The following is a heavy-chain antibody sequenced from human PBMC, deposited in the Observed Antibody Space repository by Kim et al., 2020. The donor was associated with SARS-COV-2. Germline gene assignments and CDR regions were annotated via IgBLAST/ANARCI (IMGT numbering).Heavy chain of an antibody. CDR2: ISAYNGNT. V-gene: IGHV1-18*04. Sequence: ASVKVSCKASGYTFTSYGISWVRQAPGQGLEWMGWISAYNGNTNYAQKLQGRVTMTTDTSTSTAYMELRSLRSDDTAVYYCARVGLSYGGYGRADYWGQGTLVTVSS. D-gene: IGHD5-12*01. CDR3: ARVGLSYGGYGRADY. J-gene: IGHJ4*02. CDR1: GYTFTSYG.